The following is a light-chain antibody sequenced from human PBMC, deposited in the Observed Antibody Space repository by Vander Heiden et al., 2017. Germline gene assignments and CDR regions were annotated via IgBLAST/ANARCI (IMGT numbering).Light chain of an antibody. Sequence: EIVLTQSPGTLSFSPGDSATLPCRASQSFSSSYLAWYQHKPGQPPRLLIYGTSTRAAGIPDRFSGSGSSTDFTLTISRLEPEDSAVYYCQQYGSSSRTFGQGTRVELK. J-gene: IGKJ1*01. CDR2: GTS. CDR3: QQYGSSSRT. V-gene: IGKV3-20*01. CDR1: QSFSSSY.